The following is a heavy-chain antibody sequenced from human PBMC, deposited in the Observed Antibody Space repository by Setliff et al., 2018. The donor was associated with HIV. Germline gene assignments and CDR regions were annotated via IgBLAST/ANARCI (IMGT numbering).Heavy chain of an antibody. V-gene: IGHV4-34*01. J-gene: IGHJ4*02. D-gene: IGHD1-1*01. Sequence: SETLSLTCAVYGGSVSGHYWGWFRQPPGKGLEWIGEITPTGDTNYIPSLKSRVAMPLDTSKNQFSLKLRSVTAADTAVYYCSNWNTTVDADSWGQGTLVTVSS. CDR3: SNWNTTVDADS. CDR2: ITPTGDT. CDR1: GGSVSGHY.